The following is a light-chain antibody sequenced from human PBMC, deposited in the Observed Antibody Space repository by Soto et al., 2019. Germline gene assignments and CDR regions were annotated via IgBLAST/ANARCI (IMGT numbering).Light chain of an antibody. J-gene: IGKJ3*01. Sequence: EIVLTQSPGTLSLSPGERATLSCRASQSVSSSYLAWYQQKPGQAPRLLIYGASSRATGIPDRFSGSVSVTEYTLTISRLEPEDFAVYYCQRNGSSTPMFTFGPGTKVDIK. CDR2: GAS. CDR3: QRNGSSTPMFT. CDR1: QSVSSSY. V-gene: IGKV3-20*01.